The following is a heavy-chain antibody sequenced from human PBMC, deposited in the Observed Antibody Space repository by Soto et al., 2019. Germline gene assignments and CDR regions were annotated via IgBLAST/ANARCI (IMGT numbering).Heavy chain of an antibody. CDR2: VSYDGSNK. Sequence: QVQLVESGGGVVKPGRSLRLSCVASGFTLSHYDMNWVRQAPGKGLEWVAVVSYDGSNKYYGDSVRGRFTISRDNSKNTLYLQMNSLRAEDTAVHYCAKGELINPQLFEFWGQGALVTVSS. CDR3: AKGELINPQLFEF. CDR1: GFTLSHYD. J-gene: IGHJ4*02. D-gene: IGHD1-26*01. V-gene: IGHV3-30*18.